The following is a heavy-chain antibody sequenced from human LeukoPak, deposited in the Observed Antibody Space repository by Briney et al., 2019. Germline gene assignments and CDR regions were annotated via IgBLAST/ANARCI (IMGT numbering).Heavy chain of an antibody. D-gene: IGHD3-22*01. CDR2: ITSNGGST. J-gene: IGHJ4*02. Sequence: GGSLRLSCAASGFTFSNYAMHWVRQAPGKGLEYVSAITSNGGSTYYANSVSGRFTISRDNSKNTLYLQMGSLRADDMAVYYCARDYYDISGYHYYDYWGQGTLVTVSS. CDR1: GFTFSNYA. CDR3: ARDYYDISGYHYYDY. V-gene: IGHV3-64*01.